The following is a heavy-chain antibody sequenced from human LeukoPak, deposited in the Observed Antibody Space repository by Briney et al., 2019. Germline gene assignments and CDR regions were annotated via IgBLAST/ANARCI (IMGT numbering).Heavy chain of an antibody. V-gene: IGHV3-23*01. J-gene: IGHJ4*02. CDR1: GFSFSGYA. CDR2: ISGSGGST. Sequence: PGGSLRLSCAASGFSFSGYAMSWVRQAPGKGLEWVSGISGSGGSTYYADSVRGRFTISRDNSKNTLYLQMNSLRAEDTAIYYCVKDTYGSGSSHFDYWGQGTLVTVSS. D-gene: IGHD3-10*01. CDR3: VKDTYGSGSSHFDY.